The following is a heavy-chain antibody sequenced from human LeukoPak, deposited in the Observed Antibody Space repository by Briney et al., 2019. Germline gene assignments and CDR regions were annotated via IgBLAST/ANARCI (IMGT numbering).Heavy chain of an antibody. CDR3: AGAYYDFWSGYYKNHAFDI. CDR2: IIPILGIA. V-gene: IGHV1-69*02. CDR1: GGTFSSYT. J-gene: IGHJ3*02. D-gene: IGHD3-3*01. Sequence: SVKVSCKASGGTFSSYTTSWVRQAPGQGLEWMGRIIPILGIANYAQKFQGRVTITADKSTSTAYMELSSLRSEDTAVYYCAGAYYDFWSGYYKNHAFDIWGQGTMVTVSS.